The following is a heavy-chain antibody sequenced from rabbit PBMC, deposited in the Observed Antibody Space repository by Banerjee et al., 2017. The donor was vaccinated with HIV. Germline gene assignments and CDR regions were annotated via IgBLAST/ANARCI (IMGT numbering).Heavy chain of an antibody. CDR1: GIDFSGYYY. V-gene: IGHV1S43*01. Sequence: QQQLEESGGGLVKPGGTLTLTCKASGIDFSGYYYMCWVRQAPGKGLEFIACIYTSSGSTWYASWVNGRFTISKPSSTTVTLQMTSLTAADTATYFCARDLAGVIGWNFGLWGQGTLVTVS. D-gene: IGHD4-1*01. CDR2: IYTSSGST. J-gene: IGHJ3*01. CDR3: ARDLAGVIGWNFGL.